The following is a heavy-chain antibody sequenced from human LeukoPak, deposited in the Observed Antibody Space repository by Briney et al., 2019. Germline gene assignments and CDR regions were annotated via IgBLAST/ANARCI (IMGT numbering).Heavy chain of an antibody. D-gene: IGHD2-15*01. CDR3: ARVLLELFAFDI. CDR2: INHSGST. CDR1: GGSFSGYY. V-gene: IGHV4-34*01. J-gene: IGHJ3*02. Sequence: PSETLSLTCAVYGGSFSGYYWSWVRQPPGKGLEWIGEINHSGSTNYNPSLKSRVTISVDTSKNQFSLKLSSVTAADTAVYYCARVLLELFAFDIWGQGTMVTVSS.